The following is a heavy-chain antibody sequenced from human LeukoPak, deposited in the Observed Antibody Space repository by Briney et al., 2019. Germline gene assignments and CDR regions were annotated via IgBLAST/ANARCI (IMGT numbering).Heavy chain of an antibody. CDR1: GFTFSSYS. J-gene: IGHJ4*02. CDR2: ISSSSSYI. Sequence: PGGSLRLSCAASGFTFSSYSMNWVRQAPGKGLEWVSSISSSSSYIYYADSVKGRFTISRDNAKNSLYLQMNSLRAEDTAVYCCARLPSYGSGRDYWGQGTLVTVSS. V-gene: IGHV3-21*01. CDR3: ARLPSYGSGRDY. D-gene: IGHD5-18*01.